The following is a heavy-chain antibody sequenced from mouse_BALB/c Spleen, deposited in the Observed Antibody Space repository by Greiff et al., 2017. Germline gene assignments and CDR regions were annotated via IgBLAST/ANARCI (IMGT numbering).Heavy chain of an antibody. CDR2: ISYSGST. J-gene: IGHJ1*01. D-gene: IGHD1-1*01. CDR3: ARTVVAHWYFDV. Sequence: DVQLQESGPGLVKPSQSLSLTCTVTGYSITSDYAWNWIRQFPGNKLEWMGYISYSGSTSYNPSLKSRISITRDTSKNQFFLQLNSVTTEDTATYYCARTVVAHWYFDVWGAGTTVTVSS. CDR1: GYSITSDYA. V-gene: IGHV3-2*02.